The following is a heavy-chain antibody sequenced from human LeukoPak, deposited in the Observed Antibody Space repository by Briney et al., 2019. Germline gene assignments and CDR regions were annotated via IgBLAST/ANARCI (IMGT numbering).Heavy chain of an antibody. J-gene: IGHJ4*02. Sequence: ASVKVSCKASGYTFTDYYVHWVRQAPGQGLEWMGIINPSGGSTSYAQKFQGRVTMTRDMSTSTVYMELSSLRSEDTAVYYCAREAYCSSTSCYLVYWGQGTLVTVSS. CDR3: AREAYCSSTSCYLVY. CDR2: INPSGGST. CDR1: GYTFTDYY. V-gene: IGHV1-46*01. D-gene: IGHD2-2*01.